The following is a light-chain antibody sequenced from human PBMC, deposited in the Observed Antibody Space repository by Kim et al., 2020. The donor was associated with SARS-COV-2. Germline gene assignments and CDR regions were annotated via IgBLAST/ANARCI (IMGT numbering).Light chain of an antibody. V-gene: IGKV1-9*01. Sequence: IQLTQSPSSLSASVGDRVTITCRASQGISSYLAWYQQKPGKAPKLLIYAASTLQSVVPSRFSGSGSGTDFTLTISSLQPEDFATYYCQQLNSYPHTFGQGTKLEI. CDR1: QGISSY. CDR2: AAS. CDR3: QQLNSYPHT. J-gene: IGKJ2*01.